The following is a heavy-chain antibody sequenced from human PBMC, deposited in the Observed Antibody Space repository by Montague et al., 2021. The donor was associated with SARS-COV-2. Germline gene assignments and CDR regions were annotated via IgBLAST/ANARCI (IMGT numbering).Heavy chain of an antibody. V-gene: IGHV3-11*05. CDR3: ARGLRCHHYVMDV. CDR2: ISSGSSST. Sequence: SLRLSCAASGFTFSDFHMSWIRQAPGTGLEWVSYISSGSSSTKFADSVKGRFAISRDNAKNSLYLQMNSLRVEDTAVYYCARGLRCHHYVMDVWGQGTTVTVSS. J-gene: IGHJ6*02. CDR1: GFTFSDFH. D-gene: IGHD3-16*01.